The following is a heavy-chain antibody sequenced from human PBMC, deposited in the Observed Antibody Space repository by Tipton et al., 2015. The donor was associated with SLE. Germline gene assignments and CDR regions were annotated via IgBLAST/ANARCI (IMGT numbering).Heavy chain of an antibody. Sequence: SLRLSCAASGFTFSDYYMSWIRQAPGKGLEWVSYISSSSSHTNYADSVKGRFTISRDNAKNSLYLQMNSLRAEDTAVYYCARDLGGYYDSSGYFDYWGQGTLVTVSS. D-gene: IGHD3-22*01. CDR3: ARDLGGYYDSSGYFDY. V-gene: IGHV3-11*05. J-gene: IGHJ4*02. CDR2: ISSSSSHT. CDR1: GFTFSDYY.